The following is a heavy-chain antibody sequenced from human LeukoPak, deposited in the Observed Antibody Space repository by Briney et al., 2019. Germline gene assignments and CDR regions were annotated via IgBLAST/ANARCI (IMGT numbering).Heavy chain of an antibody. D-gene: IGHD6-13*01. V-gene: IGHV4-34*01. Sequence: SETLSLTCAVYGGSFSGYYWSWIRQPPGKGLEWIGEINHSGSTNYNPSLKSRVTISVDTSKNQFSLKLSSVTAADTAVCYCARSAGLFDPWGQGTLVTVSS. CDR1: GGSFSGYY. CDR3: ARSAGLFDP. J-gene: IGHJ5*02. CDR2: INHSGST.